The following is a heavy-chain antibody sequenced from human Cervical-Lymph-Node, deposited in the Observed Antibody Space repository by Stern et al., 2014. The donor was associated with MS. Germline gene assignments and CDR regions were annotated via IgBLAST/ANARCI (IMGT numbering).Heavy chain of an antibody. V-gene: IGHV1-2*06. CDR1: RFTFTAYY. J-gene: IGHJ3*02. D-gene: IGHD2/OR15-2a*01. CDR3: ARQGLSGAFDI. Sequence: QLVQSGAEVKKPGASLMVSCKASRFTFTAYYMHWVRQAPGQGLEWMGRINCNTGGTDYEQNFQGRVTMTRDTSNTTAYMELSGLTFDDTAVYYCARQGLSGAFDIWGQGTMVIVSS. CDR2: INCNTGGT.